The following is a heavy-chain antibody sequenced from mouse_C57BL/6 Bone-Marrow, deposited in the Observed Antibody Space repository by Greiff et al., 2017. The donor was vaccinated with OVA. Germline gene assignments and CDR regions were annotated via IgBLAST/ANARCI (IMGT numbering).Heavy chain of an antibody. CDR2: SRNKANDYTT. CDR3: ARDAWFAY. Sequence: EVKLVESGGGLVQSGRSLRLSCATSGFTFSDFYMEWVRQAPGKGLEWIAASRNKANDYTTEYSASVKGRFIVSRDTSPSILYLQMNALRAEDTAIYYCARDAWFAYWGQGTLVTVSA. V-gene: IGHV7-1*01. CDR1: GFTFSDFY. J-gene: IGHJ3*01.